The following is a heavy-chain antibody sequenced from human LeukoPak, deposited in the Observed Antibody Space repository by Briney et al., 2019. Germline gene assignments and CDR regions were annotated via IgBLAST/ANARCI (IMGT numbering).Heavy chain of an antibody. J-gene: IGHJ4*02. Sequence: ASVKVSCKASGYTFTSYYMHWVRQAPGQGLEWMGIINPSGGSTSYAQKFQGRVTMTRDTSTSTVYMELSSLRSEDTAVYYCARRGGYYDSSGYDYFDYWGQGTLVTVSS. CDR3: ARRGGYYDSSGYDYFDY. CDR1: GYTFTSYY. D-gene: IGHD3-22*01. V-gene: IGHV1-46*01. CDR2: INPSGGST.